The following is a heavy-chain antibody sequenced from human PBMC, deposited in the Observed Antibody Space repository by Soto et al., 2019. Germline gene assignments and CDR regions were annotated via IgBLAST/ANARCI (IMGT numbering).Heavy chain of an antibody. Sequence: QVQLVQSGAEVKEPGDSVRVSCEASGYTFTAYYIHWVRQAPGKGLEWMGWINPKFGDTTYAQDFQGRVSMTRDTSISTVYMELSRLTSDDTAIYYCARNMDYYYGPGSGNGHGFWGQGTTVTVFS. CDR2: INPKFGDT. CDR3: ARNMDYYYGPGSGNGHGF. J-gene: IGHJ6*02. CDR1: GYTFTAYY. V-gene: IGHV1-2*02. D-gene: IGHD3-10*01.